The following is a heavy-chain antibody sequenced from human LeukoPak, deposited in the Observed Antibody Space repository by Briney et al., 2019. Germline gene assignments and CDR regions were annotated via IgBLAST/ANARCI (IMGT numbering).Heavy chain of an antibody. CDR1: GFTFSTNY. CDR3: ARGFNYGYYLD. CDR2: IYSGGTT. V-gene: IGHV3-53*01. Sequence: GGSLRLSCAASGFTFSTNYMSWVRLAPGSGLEWVSVIYSGGTTYYADSVKGRFTISRDNSKNTLYLQMNSLRAEDTAVYYCARGFNYGYYLDWGQGTLVTVSS. J-gene: IGHJ4*02. D-gene: IGHD5-18*01.